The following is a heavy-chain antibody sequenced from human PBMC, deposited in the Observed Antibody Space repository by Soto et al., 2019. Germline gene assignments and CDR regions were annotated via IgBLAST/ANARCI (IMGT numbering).Heavy chain of an antibody. CDR3: AKDGQIRFFDWLHSMDV. D-gene: IGHD3-3*01. CDR2: IGGSGGST. Sequence: GGSLRLSCAASGFTFSSYAMSWVRQAPGKGLEWVSAIGGSGGSTYYADSVKGRFTISRDNSKNTLFLQMNSLRAEDTAAYYCAKDGQIRFFDWLHSMDVWGQGTTVTVSS. V-gene: IGHV3-23*01. CDR1: GFTFSSYA. J-gene: IGHJ6*02.